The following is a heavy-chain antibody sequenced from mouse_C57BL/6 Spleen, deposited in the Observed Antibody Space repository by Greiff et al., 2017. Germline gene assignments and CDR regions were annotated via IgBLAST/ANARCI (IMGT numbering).Heavy chain of an antibody. CDR3: ARRAITTVVGY. V-gene: IGHV1-50*01. J-gene: IGHJ2*01. Sequence: QVQLQQPGAELVKPGASVKLSCKASGYTFTSYWMQWVKQRPGQGLEWIGEIDPSDSYTNYNQKFKGKATLTVDTSSRTAYMQLSSLTSEDSAVYYCARRAITTVVGYWGQGTTLTVSS. CDR2: IDPSDSYT. CDR1: GYTFTSYW. D-gene: IGHD1-1*01.